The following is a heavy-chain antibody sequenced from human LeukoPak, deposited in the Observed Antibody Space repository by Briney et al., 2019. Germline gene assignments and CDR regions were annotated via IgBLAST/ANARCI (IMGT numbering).Heavy chain of an antibody. V-gene: IGHV4-59*08. J-gene: IGHJ4*02. CDR2: IYYSGST. CDR1: GGPISRYY. Sequence: PSETLSLTCTVSGGPISRYYGSWSRLPPGKGLEWIGYIYYSGSTNYNPSLKSRVTISVDTSKNQFSLELSSVTAADTAVYYCARHGNDFLYYFDHWAQGTLVAVSS. CDR3: ARHGNDFLYYFDH. D-gene: IGHD1-1*01.